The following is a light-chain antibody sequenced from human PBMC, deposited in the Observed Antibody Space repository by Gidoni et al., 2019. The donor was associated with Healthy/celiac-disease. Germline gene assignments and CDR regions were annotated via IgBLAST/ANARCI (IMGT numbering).Light chain of an antibody. J-gene: IGKJ3*01. CDR3: QQYDNLPLG. Sequence: DIQMTQSPSSLSASVGDRVTITCQASQDISNYLNWYQQKPGKAPKLLIYDASNLETGVPSRFSGSGSGTDFTFTISSLQPEDIATYYCQQYDNLPLGFGPXTKVDIK. CDR1: QDISNY. V-gene: IGKV1-33*01. CDR2: DAS.